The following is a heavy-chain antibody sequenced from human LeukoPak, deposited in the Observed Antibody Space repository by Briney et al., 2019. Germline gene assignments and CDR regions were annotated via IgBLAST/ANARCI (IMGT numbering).Heavy chain of an antibody. V-gene: IGHV4-59*08. CDR3: ARGYGDYGFDY. D-gene: IGHD4-17*01. CDR1: GGSISSSY. Sequence: SETLSLTCTVPGGSISSSYWSWIRQPPGKGLEWIGYIYYTGSTNYNPSLKSRVTISVDTSKNQFSLKLSSVTAADTAVYYCARGYGDYGFDYWGQGTLVTVSS. CDR2: IYYTGST. J-gene: IGHJ4*02.